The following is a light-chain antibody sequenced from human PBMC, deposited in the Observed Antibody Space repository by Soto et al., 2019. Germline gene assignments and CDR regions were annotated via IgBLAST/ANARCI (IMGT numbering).Light chain of an antibody. V-gene: IGKV3-11*01. CDR3: QQYKSYWT. CDR1: QYINTR. CDR2: QTS. Sequence: IALTQSTATLSSFPVDRVTLSCRASQYINTRLAWYQHRPGQAPRLLIYQTSIRAAGIPARLSASGSGTDFTLTISSMKPDDFATYYCQQYKSYWTFGQGTKVDIK. J-gene: IGKJ1*01.